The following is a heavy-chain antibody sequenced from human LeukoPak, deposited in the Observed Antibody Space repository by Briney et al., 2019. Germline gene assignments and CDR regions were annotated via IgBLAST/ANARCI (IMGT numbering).Heavy chain of an antibody. CDR1: GFTFSSYS. J-gene: IGHJ3*02. D-gene: IGHD3-10*01. CDR2: ISGSSSTI. Sequence: GGSLRLSYAASGFTFSSYSMNWVRQAPGKGLEWVSYISGSSSTIYYADSVKGRFTISRDNAKNSLYLQMNSLRAEDTAVYYCARGGSRAFDIWGQGTMVTVSS. V-gene: IGHV3-48*04. CDR3: ARGGSRAFDI.